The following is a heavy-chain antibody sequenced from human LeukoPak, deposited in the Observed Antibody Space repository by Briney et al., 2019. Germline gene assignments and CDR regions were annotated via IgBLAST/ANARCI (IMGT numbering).Heavy chain of an antibody. J-gene: IGHJ4*02. V-gene: IGHV4-39*07. D-gene: IGHD3-10*01. CDR1: GGSISSSSYY. CDR2: IYYSGST. Sequence: PSETLSLTCTVSGGSISSSSYYWGWIRQPPGKGLEWIGSIYYSGSTYYNPSLKSRVTISVDMSKNQFSLKLNSVTAADTAVYYCARDPTFTSGIYPFDYWGQGTLVTVSS. CDR3: ARDPTFTSGIYPFDY.